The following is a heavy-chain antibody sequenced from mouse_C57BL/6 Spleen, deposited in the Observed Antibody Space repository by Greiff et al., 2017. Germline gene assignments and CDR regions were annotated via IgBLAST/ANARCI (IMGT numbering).Heavy chain of an antibody. Sequence: QVQLQQSGPELVKPGASVKISCKASGYAFSSSWMNWVKQRPGKGLEWIGRIYPGDGDTNYNGKFKGKATLTADKSSSTAYMQLSSLTSEDSAVYFCARTTVVANQYFDVWGTGTTVTVSS. D-gene: IGHD1-1*01. CDR1: GYAFSSSW. J-gene: IGHJ1*03. V-gene: IGHV1-82*01. CDR2: IYPGDGDT. CDR3: ARTTVVANQYFDV.